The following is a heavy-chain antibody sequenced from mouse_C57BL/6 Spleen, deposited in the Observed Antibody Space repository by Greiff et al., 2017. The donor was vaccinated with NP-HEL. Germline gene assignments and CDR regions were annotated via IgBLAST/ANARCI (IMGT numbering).Heavy chain of an antibody. CDR1: GFTFSSYA. CDR2: ISDGGSYT. CDR3: ARVDYGRVDS. J-gene: IGHJ2*01. V-gene: IGHV5-4*03. D-gene: IGHD2-4*01. Sequence: EVMLVESGGGLVKPGGSLKLSCAASGFTFSSYAMSWVRQTPEKRLEWVATISDGGSYTYYPDNVKGRFTISRDNAKNNLYLQMSHLKSEDTAMYYCARVDYGRVDSWGQGTTLTVSS.